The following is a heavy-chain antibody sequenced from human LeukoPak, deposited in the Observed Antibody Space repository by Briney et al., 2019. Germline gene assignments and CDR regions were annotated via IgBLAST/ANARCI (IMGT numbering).Heavy chain of an antibody. CDR1: GGSISSGSYY. CDR3: ARATYYGSGSYYKSYFDY. Sequence: SQTLSLTCTVSGGSISSGSYYWSWIRQPAGKGLEWIGRIYTSGSTNYNPSLKSRVTISVDTSKNQFSLKLSSVTAADTAVYYCARATYYGSGSYYKSYFDYWGQGTLVTVSS. V-gene: IGHV4-61*02. D-gene: IGHD3-10*01. J-gene: IGHJ4*02. CDR2: IYTSGST.